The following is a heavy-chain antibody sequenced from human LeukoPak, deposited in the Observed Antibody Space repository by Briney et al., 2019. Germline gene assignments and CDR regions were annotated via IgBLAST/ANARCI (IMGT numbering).Heavy chain of an antibody. Sequence: GESLKISCKGSGYSFTSYWIGWVRQAPGKGLVWVSRINIDGSSGSYADSVEGRFTISRDNAKNTLYLQMNRLRAEDTAVYYCTREVSGSLYFDYWGQGTLVTVSS. D-gene: IGHD1-26*01. CDR3: TREVSGSLYFDY. V-gene: IGHV3-74*01. CDR1: GYSFTSYW. CDR2: INIDGSSG. J-gene: IGHJ4*02.